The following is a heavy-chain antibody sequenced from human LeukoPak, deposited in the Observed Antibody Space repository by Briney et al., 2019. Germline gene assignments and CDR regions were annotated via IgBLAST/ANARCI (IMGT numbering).Heavy chain of an antibody. CDR1: GFTFSSYA. D-gene: IGHD2-2*01. V-gene: IGHV3-23*01. CDR2: ISSSGGST. CDR3: SSTSLAWAGFDY. Sequence: GGSLRLSCAASGFTFSSYAMSWVRQAPGKGLEWVSAISSSGGSTYYADPVKGRFSISRDNSKNTLYLQMNSLRAEDTAVYYCSSTSLAWAGFDYWGQGTLVTVSS. J-gene: IGHJ4*02.